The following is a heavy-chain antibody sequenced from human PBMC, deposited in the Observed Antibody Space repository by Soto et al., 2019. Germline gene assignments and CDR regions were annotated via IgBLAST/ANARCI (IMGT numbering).Heavy chain of an antibody. J-gene: IGHJ6*03. Sequence: ASVKVSCKASGYTFTGYYMHWVRQAPGQGLEWMGWINPNSGGTNYAQKFQGWVTISVDTSKNQFSLKLSSVTAADTAVYYCARHVKMYYDFWSGSSVDRNYYYMDVWGKGTTVTVSS. D-gene: IGHD3-3*01. V-gene: IGHV1-2*04. CDR3: ARHVKMYYDFWSGSSVDRNYYYMDV. CDR1: GYTFTGYY. CDR2: INPNSGGT.